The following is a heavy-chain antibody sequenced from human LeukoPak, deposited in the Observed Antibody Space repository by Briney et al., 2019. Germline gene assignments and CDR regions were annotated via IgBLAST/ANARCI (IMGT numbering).Heavy chain of an antibody. CDR2: IIPILGIA. CDR3: ARSGLYSGGWGRNWFDP. CDR1: GGTFSSYA. V-gene: IGHV1-69*04. Sequence: SVKVSCKASGGTFSSYAISWVRQAPGQGLEWMGRIIPILGIANYAQKFQGRVTITADKSTSTAYMELSSLRSEDTAVYYCARSGLYSGGWGRNWFDPWGQGTLVTVSS. J-gene: IGHJ5*02. D-gene: IGHD6-19*01.